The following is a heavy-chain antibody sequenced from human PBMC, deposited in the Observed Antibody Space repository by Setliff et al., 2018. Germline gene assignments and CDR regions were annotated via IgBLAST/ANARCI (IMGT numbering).Heavy chain of an antibody. V-gene: IGHV4-61*02. D-gene: IGHD5-18*01. CDR1: GDSISSRPFY. J-gene: IGHJ4*02. Sequence: PSETLSLTCTVSGDSISSRPFYWGWFRQPAGKELEWIGRIYTSWSTIYNPSLKSRVTMSVDTSKNQFSLELRSVTAADTAVYYCARLPPLHTPMALTFDYWGQGILVTVSS. CDR2: IYTSWST. CDR3: ARLPPLHTPMALTFDY.